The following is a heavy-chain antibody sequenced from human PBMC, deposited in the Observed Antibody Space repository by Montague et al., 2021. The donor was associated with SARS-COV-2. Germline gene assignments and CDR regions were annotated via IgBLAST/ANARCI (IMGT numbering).Heavy chain of an antibody. CDR1: GVSFSGYY. CDR3: ARGWGYYDSSGYLLFDH. CDR2: INHSGST. J-gene: IGHJ4*02. V-gene: IGHV4-34*01. D-gene: IGHD3-22*01. Sequence: SETLSLTCAVYGVSFSGYYWSWIRQPPGKGLEWIGEINHSGSTNXNPSLKSRVTISVDTSKNQFSLKLSSVTAADTAVYYCARGWGYYDSSGYLLFDHWGQGTLVTVSS.